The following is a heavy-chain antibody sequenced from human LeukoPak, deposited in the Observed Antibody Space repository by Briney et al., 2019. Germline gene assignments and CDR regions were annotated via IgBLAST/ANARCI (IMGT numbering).Heavy chain of an antibody. Sequence: GGSLRLSCAASGFTFSSYAMSWVRQAPGKGLEWVSAISGSGGSTYYADSVKGRFTISRDNSKNTLYLQMNSLRAEDTAVYYCARDHYYDSSGYPPYGMDVWGQGTTVTVS. CDR1: GFTFSSYA. CDR3: ARDHYYDSSGYPPYGMDV. CDR2: ISGSGGST. J-gene: IGHJ6*02. V-gene: IGHV3-23*01. D-gene: IGHD3-22*01.